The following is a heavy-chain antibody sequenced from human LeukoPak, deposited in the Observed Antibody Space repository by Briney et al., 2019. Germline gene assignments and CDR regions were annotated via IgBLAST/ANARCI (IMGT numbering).Heavy chain of an antibody. D-gene: IGHD6-13*01. V-gene: IGHV3-74*01. CDR1: GFTFSSYW. CDR2: INSDGSST. CDR3: ARWSSSFVVNYMDV. J-gene: IGHJ6*03. Sequence: GGSLRLSCAASGFTFSSYWMHWVRQAPGKGLVWASRINSDGSSTSYADSVKGRFTISRDNAKNTLYLQMNSLRAEDTAVYYCARWSSSFVVNYMDVWGKGTTVTISS.